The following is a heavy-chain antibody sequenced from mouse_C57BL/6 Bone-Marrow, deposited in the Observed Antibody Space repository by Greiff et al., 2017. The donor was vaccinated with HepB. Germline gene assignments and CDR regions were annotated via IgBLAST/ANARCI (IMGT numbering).Heavy chain of an antibody. V-gene: IGHV1-53*01. Sequence: QVQLQQPGTELVKPGASVKLSCKASGYTFTSYWMHWVKQRHGQGLEWIGNINPSNGGTNYNEKFKSKATLTVDKSSSTAYMQLSSLTSEDSAVYYCAREFVTTVVAWYFDVWGTGTTVTVSS. CDR2: INPSNGGT. J-gene: IGHJ1*03. CDR1: GYTFTSYW. D-gene: IGHD1-1*01. CDR3: AREFVTTVVAWYFDV.